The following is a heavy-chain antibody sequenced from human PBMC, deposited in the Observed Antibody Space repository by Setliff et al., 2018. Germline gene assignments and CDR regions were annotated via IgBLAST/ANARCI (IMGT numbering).Heavy chain of an antibody. CDR2: IWYDGSDK. Sequence: PGGSLRLSCVASGFTFDRFGMHWVRQAPGEGLEWVAVIWYDGSDKYYTDSVKGRFTISRDNSKNTLYLQMNGLRAEDTAVYYCAREPFPYYFDYWGQGTLVTVSS. V-gene: IGHV3-30*19. CDR1: GFTFDRFG. J-gene: IGHJ4*02. CDR3: AREPFPYYFDY.